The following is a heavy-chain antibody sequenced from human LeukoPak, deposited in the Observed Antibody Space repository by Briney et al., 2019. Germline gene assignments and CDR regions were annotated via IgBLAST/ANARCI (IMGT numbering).Heavy chain of an antibody. J-gene: IGHJ5*02. Sequence: PSGTLSLTCTVSGGSISSYYWSWIRQPPGKGLEWIGYIYHSGSTYYNPSLESRVTISVDRSKNQFSLRLNSVTAADTAVYYCARDRCSGGSCYSGFDPWGQGTLVTVSS. CDR2: IYHSGST. CDR3: ARDRCSGGSCYSGFDP. D-gene: IGHD2-15*01. V-gene: IGHV4-59*12. CDR1: GGSISSYY.